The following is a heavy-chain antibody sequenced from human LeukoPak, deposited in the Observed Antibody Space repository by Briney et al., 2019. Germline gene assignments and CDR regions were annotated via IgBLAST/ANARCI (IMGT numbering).Heavy chain of an antibody. CDR1: GGFNTHYY. V-gene: IGHV4-59*01. J-gene: IGHJ4*02. CDR3: ARGQWLPVFDF. Sequence: PSETLSLTCSVSGGFNTHYYWSWIRQPPGKGLEWIGYFYHNGSTNYNPSLKSRVTISVDTSKNHFSLKLSSVTAADTAVYYCARGQWLPVFDFWGQGALVTVSS. D-gene: IGHD3-22*01. CDR2: FYHNGST.